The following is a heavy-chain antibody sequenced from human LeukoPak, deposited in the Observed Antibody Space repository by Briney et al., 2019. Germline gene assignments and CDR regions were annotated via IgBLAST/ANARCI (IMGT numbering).Heavy chain of an antibody. D-gene: IGHD4-23*01. V-gene: IGHV1-2*02. CDR3: ATSRSDYGGNSPVAFDI. CDR1: GYTFTGYY. J-gene: IGHJ3*02. CDR2: INPNSGGT. Sequence: ASVKVSCKASGYTFTGYYMHWVRQAPGQGLEWMGWINPNSGGTNYAQKFQGRVTMTRDTSISTAYMELSRLRSDDTAVYYCATSRSDYGGNSPVAFDIWGQGTMVTVSS.